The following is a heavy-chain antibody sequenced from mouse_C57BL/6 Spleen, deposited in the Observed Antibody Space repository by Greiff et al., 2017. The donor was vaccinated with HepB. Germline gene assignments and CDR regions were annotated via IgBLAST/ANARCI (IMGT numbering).Heavy chain of an antibody. V-gene: IGHV1-19*01. CDR3: ARWATTVVASFDY. J-gene: IGHJ2*01. Sequence: EVMLVESGPVLVKPGASVKMSCKASGYTFTDYYMNWVKQSHGKSLEWIGVINPYNGGTSYNQKFKGKATLTVDKSSSTAYMELNSLTSEDSAVYYCARWATTVVASFDYWGQGTTLTVSS. CDR2: INPYNGGT. CDR1: GYTFTDYY. D-gene: IGHD1-1*01.